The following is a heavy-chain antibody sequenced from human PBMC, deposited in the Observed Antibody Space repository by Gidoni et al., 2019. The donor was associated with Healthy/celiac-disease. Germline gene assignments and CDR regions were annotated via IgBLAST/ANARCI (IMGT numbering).Heavy chain of an antibody. CDR2: ISYDGSNK. CDR1: GFPFSSYG. D-gene: IGHD4-17*01. J-gene: IGHJ3*02. Sequence: QVQLVESGGGVVQPGRSLRLSCAASGFPFSSYGMHWVRQAPGKGLEWVAVISYDGSNKYYADSVKGRFTIARDNSKNTLYLQMNSLGAEDTAVYYCAKVDTYGDYERSRGLDAFDIWGQGTMVTVSS. V-gene: IGHV3-30*18. CDR3: AKVDTYGDYERSRGLDAFDI.